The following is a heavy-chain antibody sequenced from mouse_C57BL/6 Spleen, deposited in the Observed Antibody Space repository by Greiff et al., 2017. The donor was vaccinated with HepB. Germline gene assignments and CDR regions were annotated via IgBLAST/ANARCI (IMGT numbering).Heavy chain of an antibody. CDR1: GYAFSSYW. D-gene: IGHD1-1*01. CDR2: IYPGDGDT. Sequence: VQLQQSGAELVKPGASVKISCKASGYAFSSYWMNWVKQRPGKGLEWIGQIYPGDGDTNYNGKFKGKATLTADKSSSTAYMQLSSLTSEDSAVYFGARDRFYYYGSSYFDYWGQGTTLTVSS. CDR3: ARDRFYYYGSSYFDY. V-gene: IGHV1-80*01. J-gene: IGHJ2*01.